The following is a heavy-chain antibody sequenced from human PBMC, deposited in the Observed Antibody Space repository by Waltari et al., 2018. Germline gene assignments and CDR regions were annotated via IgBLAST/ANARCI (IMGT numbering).Heavy chain of an antibody. CDR1: GFSFSSYS. CDR3: ATTRRSGVEYFDV. D-gene: IGHD3-10*01. CDR2: ISSWSTTI. J-gene: IGHJ2*01. Sequence: EVQLVESGGGLVQPGGSLRLSCAASGFSFSSYSMTWVRQAPGKGLEWVSYISSWSTTIYYADSLKGRFTISRDNAKNSLYLQMNSLRAEDTALYYCATTRRSGVEYFDVWGRGTLVTVSS. V-gene: IGHV3-48*04.